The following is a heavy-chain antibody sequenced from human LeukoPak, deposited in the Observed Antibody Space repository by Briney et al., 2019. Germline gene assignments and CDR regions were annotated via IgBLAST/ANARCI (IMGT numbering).Heavy chain of an antibody. Sequence: GRSLRLSCAASGFTFSSYAMHWVRQAPGKGLEWVAVISYDGSNKYYADSVKGRFTISRDNSKNTLYLQMNSLRAEDTAVYYCARDQDCSSTSCYTVLALDYWGQGTLVTVPS. CDR2: ISYDGSNK. CDR1: GFTFSSYA. CDR3: ARDQDCSSTSCYTVLALDY. J-gene: IGHJ4*02. D-gene: IGHD2-2*02. V-gene: IGHV3-30-3*01.